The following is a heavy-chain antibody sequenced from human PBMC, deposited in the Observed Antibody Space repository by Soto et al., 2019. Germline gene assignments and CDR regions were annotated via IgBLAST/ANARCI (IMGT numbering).Heavy chain of an antibody. CDR2: ISGSGGST. J-gene: IGHJ4*02. V-gene: IGHV3-23*01. D-gene: IGHD6-13*01. Sequence: EVQLLESGGGLVQPGGSLRLSCAASGFTFSSYAMSWVRQAPGKGLEWVSAISGSGGSTYYADSVKGRFTISRDNSKNPLDLQMNSLSAEDTAVYYCAKDGGRWQQLVHFDYWGQGTLVTVSS. CDR3: AKDGGRWQQLVHFDY. CDR1: GFTFSSYA.